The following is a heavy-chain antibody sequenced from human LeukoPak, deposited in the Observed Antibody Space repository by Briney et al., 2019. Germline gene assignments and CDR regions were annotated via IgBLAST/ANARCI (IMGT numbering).Heavy chain of an antibody. CDR1: GASISGYY. Sequence: SETLSLTCAVSGASISGYYWSWIRQPPGKRPEFIGYIFYTGSTNYNPSLKGRVTMSVDTSKNQFSLKLNSVTAADTAVYYCARHQSYGDYALDYWGQGTLVTLSS. V-gene: IGHV4-59*08. CDR2: IFYTGST. CDR3: ARHQSYGDYALDY. D-gene: IGHD4-17*01. J-gene: IGHJ4*02.